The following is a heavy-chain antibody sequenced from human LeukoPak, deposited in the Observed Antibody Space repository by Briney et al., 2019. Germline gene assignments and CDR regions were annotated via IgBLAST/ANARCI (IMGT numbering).Heavy chain of an antibody. V-gene: IGHV3-23*01. Sequence: PGGSLRLSCTASGFTLSSYEMSWIRQAPGKGLEWVSSIDYSGGDTHYADSVKGRFTISRDNSKNTLYLQMNSLRAEDTAVYYCAKDSYYYDSSGYPFVAFDIWGQGTMVTVSS. CDR1: GFTLSSYE. CDR3: AKDSYYYDSSGYPFVAFDI. D-gene: IGHD3-22*01. CDR2: IDYSGGDT. J-gene: IGHJ3*02.